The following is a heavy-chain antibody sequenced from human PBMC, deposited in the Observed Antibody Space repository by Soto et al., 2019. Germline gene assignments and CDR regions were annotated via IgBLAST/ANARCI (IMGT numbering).Heavy chain of an antibody. D-gene: IGHD3-9*01. CDR2: IANKADGGTP. J-gene: IGHJ4*02. CDR1: GFIFSNAW. V-gene: IGHV3-15*07. CDR3: TTFDWGGSLWG. Sequence: EVHLVESGGGLVKPGESLRLSCTASGFIFSNAWMNWVRQAPGKGLEWVGRIANKADGGTPECAAPLKGRFTISRDDSENTLYLQMKSLKAEDTAVYYCTTFDWGGSLWGWVQGTLVNVSS.